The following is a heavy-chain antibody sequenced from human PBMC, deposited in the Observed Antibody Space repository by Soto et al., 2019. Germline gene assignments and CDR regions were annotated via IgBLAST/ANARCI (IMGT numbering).Heavy chain of an antibody. CDR1: GFSFSNYW. CDR2: TYSDGSST. CDR3: ARSRFPYYFDY. D-gene: IGHD2-21*01. Sequence: EVQLVESGGGLVQPGGSLTLSCAASGFSFSNYWMHWVRQAPGKGLVWVSLTYSDGSSTNYAESVKGRFTMSRDDAKNTLYLQMNSLRAEDTAVYFCARSRFPYYFDYWGQGTLVTVSS. V-gene: IGHV3-74*01. J-gene: IGHJ4*02.